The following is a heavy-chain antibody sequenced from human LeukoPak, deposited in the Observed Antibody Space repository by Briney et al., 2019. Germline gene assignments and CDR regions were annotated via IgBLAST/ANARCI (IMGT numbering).Heavy chain of an antibody. CDR3: GRDGRLIQLWFDP. V-gene: IGHV3-23*01. Sequence: GGTLRLSCAASGFTFSSYGMSWVRQAPGKGLEWVSGITGSGDSTFYADSVKGRFTISRDNSKNTLYLQMNSLRADDTAVYYCGRDGRLIQLWFDPWGQGTLVTVSS. D-gene: IGHD5-18*01. CDR1: GFTFSSYG. CDR2: ITGSGDST. J-gene: IGHJ5*02.